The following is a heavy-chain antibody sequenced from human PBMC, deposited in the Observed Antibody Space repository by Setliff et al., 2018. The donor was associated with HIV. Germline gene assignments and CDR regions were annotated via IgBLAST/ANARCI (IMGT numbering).Heavy chain of an antibody. D-gene: IGHD3-10*01. Sequence: PSETLSLTCAVYGGSFSGYYRFWIRQPPGKGLEWIGEINHSGSTNYNPSLKSRVTISVDTSKNQFSLKLSSVTAADTAVYYCARGPRYGSGNYYYYYYYMDVWGKGTTVTVS. J-gene: IGHJ6*03. CDR2: INHSGST. CDR3: ARGPRYGSGNYYYYYYYMDV. CDR1: GGSFSGYY. V-gene: IGHV4-34*01.